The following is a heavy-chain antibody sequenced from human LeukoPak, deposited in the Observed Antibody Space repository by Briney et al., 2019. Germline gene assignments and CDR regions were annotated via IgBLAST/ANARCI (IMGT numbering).Heavy chain of an antibody. J-gene: IGHJ6*04. D-gene: IGHD2-15*01. CDR2: ISAYSGNT. CDR3: ARDGYCSGGSCYNSRYGMDV. V-gene: IGHV1-18*04. Sequence: ASVKVSCKASGYTFASYGTTWVRQPPAPGLERMGWISAYSGNTDYAHKLQGRDTMTTDTATSTAYMELRSLRSDDTAVYYCARDGYCSGGSCYNSRYGMDVWGKGTTVTVSS. CDR1: GYTFASYG.